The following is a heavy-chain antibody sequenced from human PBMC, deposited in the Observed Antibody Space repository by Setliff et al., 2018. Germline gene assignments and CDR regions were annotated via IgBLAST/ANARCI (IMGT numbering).Heavy chain of an antibody. Sequence: SETLSLTCTVSGGSISSHYWSWIRQPPGKGLEWIGSIYYSGSTNYNPSLKSRVTIPVDTSKNQFSLKLSSVTAADTAVYYCARLAVPYYFDYWGQGTLVTVSS. D-gene: IGHD4-17*01. CDR2: IYYSGST. CDR1: GGSISSHY. V-gene: IGHV4-59*08. J-gene: IGHJ4*02. CDR3: ARLAVPYYFDY.